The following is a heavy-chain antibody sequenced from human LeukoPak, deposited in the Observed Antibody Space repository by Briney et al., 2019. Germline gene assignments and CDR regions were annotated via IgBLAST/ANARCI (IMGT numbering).Heavy chain of an antibody. CDR1: GGSISSYY. Sequence: SETLSLTCTVSGGSISSYYWSWIRQPAGKGLEWIGRIYTSGSTNYNPSLKSRVTISVDTSKNQFSLKLSSVTAADTAVYYCARARFTMVRGVSWFAPGGKGTLVTVSS. J-gene: IGHJ5*02. CDR3: ARARFTMVRGVSWFAP. V-gene: IGHV4-4*07. CDR2: IYTSGST. D-gene: IGHD3-10*01.